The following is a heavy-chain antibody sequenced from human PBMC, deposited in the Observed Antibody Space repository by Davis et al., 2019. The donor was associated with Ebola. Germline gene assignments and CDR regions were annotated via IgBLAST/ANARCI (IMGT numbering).Heavy chain of an antibody. CDR1: GGSFSGYY. D-gene: IGHD3-22*01. CDR3: AVVVIMFDP. V-gene: IGHV4-34*01. Sequence: MPGGSLRLSCAVYGGSFSGYYWSWIRQPPGKGLEWIGEINHSGSTNYNPSLKSRVTISVDTSKNQFSLKLSSVTAADTAVYYCAVVVIMFDPWGQGTLVTVSS. CDR2: INHSGST. J-gene: IGHJ5*02.